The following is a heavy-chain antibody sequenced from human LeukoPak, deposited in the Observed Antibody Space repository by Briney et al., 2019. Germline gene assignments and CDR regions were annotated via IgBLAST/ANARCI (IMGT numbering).Heavy chain of an antibody. V-gene: IGHV3-74*01. D-gene: IGHD6-13*01. Sequence: PGGSLRLSCAASGFTFSSYWMHWVRQAPGKGLVWVSRINSDGSSTTYTDFVKGRFTISRDNAKNALYLQMNSLRAEDTAVYYCAPTRGSSSWPFDYWDQGTLVTVSS. CDR2: INSDGSST. J-gene: IGHJ4*02. CDR3: APTRGSSSWPFDY. CDR1: GFTFSSYW.